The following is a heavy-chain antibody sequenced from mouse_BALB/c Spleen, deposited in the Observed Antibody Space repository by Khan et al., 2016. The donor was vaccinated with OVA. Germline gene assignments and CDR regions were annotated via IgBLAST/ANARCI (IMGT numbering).Heavy chain of an antibody. CDR1: GFTFSNYA. V-gene: IGHV5-9-3*01. J-gene: IGHJ3*01. CDR2: ISSGGGYT. Sequence: EVELVESGGGLVKPGGSLKLSCAASGFTFSNYAMSWVRQTPDKRLEWVATISSGGGYTFYPHSVQGRFTISRDNAKNTLYLQMSSLRSEDTAIYYCARELFTTVVATPFAYWGQGTLVTVSA. D-gene: IGHD1-1*01. CDR3: ARELFTTVVATPFAY.